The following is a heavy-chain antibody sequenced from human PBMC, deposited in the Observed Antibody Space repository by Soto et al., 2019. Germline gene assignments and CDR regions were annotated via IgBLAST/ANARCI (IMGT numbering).Heavy chain of an antibody. Sequence: EVQLVESGGGLVKPGGSLRLSCAASGFTFSSYSMNWVRQAPGKGLEWVSSISSSSSYIYYADSVKGRFTISRDNAKNSLYLQMNSLRAADTAVYYCASGFEWLNDYWGQGTLVTVSS. CDR3: ASGFEWLNDY. CDR1: GFTFSSYS. J-gene: IGHJ4*02. D-gene: IGHD3-9*01. CDR2: ISSSSSYI. V-gene: IGHV3-21*01.